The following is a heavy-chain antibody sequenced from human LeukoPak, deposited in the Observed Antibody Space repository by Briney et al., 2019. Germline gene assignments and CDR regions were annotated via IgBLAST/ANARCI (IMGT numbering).Heavy chain of an antibody. V-gene: IGHV3-21*04. CDR1: GFTFSSYS. CDR2: ISSSSSYI. J-gene: IGHJ5*02. CDR3: ATTGLLGDIP. D-gene: IGHD2-21*01. Sequence: KSGGSLRLSCAASGFTFSSYSMNWVRQAPGKGLEWVSSISSSSSYIYYADSVKGRFTISRDNSKNTLYLQMNSLRAEDTAVYYCATTGLLGDIPWGQGTLVTVSS.